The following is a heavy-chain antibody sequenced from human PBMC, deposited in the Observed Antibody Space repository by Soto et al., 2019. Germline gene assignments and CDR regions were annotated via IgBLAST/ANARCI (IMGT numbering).Heavy chain of an antibody. V-gene: IGHV3-23*01. Sequence: EVQLLQSGGGLVQPGGSLRLSCAASGFNFGSYAMNWVRQAPGRGLEWVSVIGGSTDYAESVKGRFTISRDNSKDTLYLQMNSLRADDTAVYYCATRAFYYESSGFYYFDYWGQGTLVTVSS. CDR2: IGGST. D-gene: IGHD3-22*01. J-gene: IGHJ4*02. CDR1: GFNFGSYA. CDR3: ATRAFYYESSGFYYFDY.